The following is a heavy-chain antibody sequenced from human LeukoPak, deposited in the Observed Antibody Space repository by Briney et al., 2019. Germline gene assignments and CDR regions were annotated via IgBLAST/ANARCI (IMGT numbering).Heavy chain of an antibody. CDR2: ISWNSGII. CDR1: GFTFDDYA. CDR3: AKANNENWFDP. V-gene: IGHV3-9*03. Sequence: GGSLRLSCAASGFTFDDYAMHWVRQAPGKGLEWVSGISWNSGIIGYADSVKGRFTISRDNVKNSLYLQMNSLRAEDMALYYCAKANNENWFDPWGQGTLITVST. J-gene: IGHJ5*02. D-gene: IGHD1-1*01.